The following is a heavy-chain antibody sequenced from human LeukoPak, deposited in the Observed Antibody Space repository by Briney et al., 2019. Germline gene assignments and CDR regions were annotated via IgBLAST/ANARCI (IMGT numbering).Heavy chain of an antibody. D-gene: IGHD5-24*01. CDR2: IYYSGST. Sequence: PSETLSLTCTVSGGSISSYYWSWIRQPPGKGLEWIGYIYYSGSTNYNPSLKSRVTISVDTSKNQFSLQLNSVTPEDTAVYYCARGWLQSYFDYWGQGTLV. CDR3: ARGWLQSYFDY. CDR1: GGSISSYY. V-gene: IGHV4-59*12. J-gene: IGHJ4*02.